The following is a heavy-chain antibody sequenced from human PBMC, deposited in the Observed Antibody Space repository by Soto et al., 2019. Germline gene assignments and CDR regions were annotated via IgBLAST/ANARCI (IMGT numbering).Heavy chain of an antibody. Sequence: EVQLVESGGGLVQPGGSLRLSCAASGFTFSSYSMNWVRQAPGKGLEWVSYISSSSSTIYYADSVKGRFTISRDNAKNSLYLQMISLRAEDTAVYYRARDAYPDAFDIWGQGTMVTVSS. CDR3: ARDAYPDAFDI. J-gene: IGHJ3*02. CDR1: GFTFSSYS. V-gene: IGHV3-48*01. CDR2: ISSSSSTI.